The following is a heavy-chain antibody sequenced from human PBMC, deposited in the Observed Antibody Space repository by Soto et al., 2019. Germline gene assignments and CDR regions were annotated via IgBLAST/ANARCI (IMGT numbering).Heavy chain of an antibody. V-gene: IGHV4-34*01. CDR2: INHSGST. Sequence: QVQLQQWGAGLLKPSETLSLTCAVYGGSFSGYYWSWIRQPPGKGLEWIGEINHSGSTNYNPSLKSRVTISVDTSKNQFSLKLSSVTAADTAVYYCARKTNSAFDIWGQGTVVTVSS. CDR3: ARKTNSAFDI. D-gene: IGHD2-8*01. CDR1: GGSFSGYY. J-gene: IGHJ3*02.